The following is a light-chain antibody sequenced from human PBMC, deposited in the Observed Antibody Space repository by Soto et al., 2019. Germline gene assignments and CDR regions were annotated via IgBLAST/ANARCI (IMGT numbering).Light chain of an antibody. CDR2: GAL. J-gene: IGKJ4*01. CDR1: QSISNN. V-gene: IGKV3-20*01. CDR3: QHYGTSVLS. Sequence: EIVLTQSPGTLSLSPGERATLSCRASQSISNNLAWYQQKLGQAPRLLIYGALRRATGIPDRFSASGSGTDFTLTISRLEPEDFAVYYCQHYGTSVLSFGGGTKVEIK.